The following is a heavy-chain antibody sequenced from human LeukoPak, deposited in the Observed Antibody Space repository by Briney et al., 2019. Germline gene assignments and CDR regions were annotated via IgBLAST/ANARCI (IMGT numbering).Heavy chain of an antibody. CDR3: ARGPGGYGGNGGGHY. D-gene: IGHD4-23*01. CDR1: GGSISSYY. J-gene: IGHJ4*02. CDR2: IYYSGST. Sequence: SETLSLTCTVSGGSISSYYWSWIRQPPGKGLEWIGYIYYSGSTNYNPSLKSRVTIPVDTSKNQFSLKLSSVTAADTAVYYCARGPGGYGGNGGGHYWGQGTLVTVSS. V-gene: IGHV4-59*01.